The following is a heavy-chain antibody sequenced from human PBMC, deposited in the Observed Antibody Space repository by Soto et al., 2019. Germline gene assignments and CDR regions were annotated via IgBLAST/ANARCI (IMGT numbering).Heavy chain of an antibody. CDR3: VRYYYDGSASYGFEF. CDR2: INPKSGGA. CDR1: GYVFTGYY. Sequence: QVHLVQSGAEVKKPGASVKVSCKASGYVFTGYYIHWVRQAPGQGLEWMGWINPKSGGANIAQKFQGWVTLNRDTSISTTYMEVNRLTSNDTAVYYCVRYYYDGSASYGFEFWGQGTPVTVAS. D-gene: IGHD3-22*01. V-gene: IGHV1-2*04. J-gene: IGHJ3*01.